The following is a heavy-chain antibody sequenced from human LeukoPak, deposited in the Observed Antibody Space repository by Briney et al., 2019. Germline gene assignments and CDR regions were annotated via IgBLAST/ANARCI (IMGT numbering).Heavy chain of an antibody. CDR2: IYYSGST. V-gene: IGHV4-39*01. CDR3: AKDARDGYNPFDY. D-gene: IGHD5-24*01. Sequence: SETLSLTCTVSGGSISNNNYYWGWIRQAPGKGLEWIGTIYYSGSTYYNPSLKSRVTISVDTSKNQFSLKLSSVTAADTAVYYCAKDARDGYNPFDYWGQGTLVTVSS. J-gene: IGHJ4*02. CDR1: GGSISNNNYY.